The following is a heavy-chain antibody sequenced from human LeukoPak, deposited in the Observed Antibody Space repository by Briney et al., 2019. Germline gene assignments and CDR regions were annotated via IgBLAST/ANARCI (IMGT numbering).Heavy chain of an antibody. V-gene: IGHV4-39*07. CDR3: ARDLGSSTPSGI. Sequence: TPSETLSLTCTVSGGSISSSSYYWGWIRQPPGKGLEWIGEIYHSGSTNYSPSLKSRVTISVDKSRNLLFLKLNSVTAADTAVYYCARDLGSSTPSGIWGKGTTVTVSS. D-gene: IGHD3-16*01. CDR2: IYHSGST. CDR1: GGSISSSSYY. J-gene: IGHJ6*03.